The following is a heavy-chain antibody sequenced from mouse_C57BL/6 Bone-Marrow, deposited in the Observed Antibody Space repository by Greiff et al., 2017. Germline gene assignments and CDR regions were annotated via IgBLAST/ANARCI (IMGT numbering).Heavy chain of an antibody. J-gene: IGHJ1*03. Sequence: DVHLVESGEGLVKPGGSLKLSCAASGFTFSSYAMSWVRQTPEKRLEWVAYISSGGDYIYYADTVKGRFTISRDNARNTLYLQMSSLKSEDTAMYYCTRDEGFWYFDVWGTGTTVTVSS. CDR3: TRDEGFWYFDV. V-gene: IGHV5-9-1*02. CDR1: GFTFSSYA. CDR2: ISSGGDYI.